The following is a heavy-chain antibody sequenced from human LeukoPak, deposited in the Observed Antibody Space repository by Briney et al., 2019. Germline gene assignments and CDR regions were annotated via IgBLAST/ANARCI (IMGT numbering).Heavy chain of an antibody. CDR2: INHSGST. Sequence: SETLSLTCAVFGGSFSGYYWRWIRQPPGKGLEWIGEINHSGSTNYNPSLKSRVTISVDTSKTQFSLKLSSVTAADTAVYYCARGLRRWLQITQYFDYWGQGTLVTVSS. V-gene: IGHV4-34*01. CDR1: GGSFSGYY. D-gene: IGHD5-24*01. J-gene: IGHJ4*02. CDR3: ARGLRRWLQITQYFDY.